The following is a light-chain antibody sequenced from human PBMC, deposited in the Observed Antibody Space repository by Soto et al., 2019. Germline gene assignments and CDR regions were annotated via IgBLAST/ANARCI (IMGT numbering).Light chain of an antibody. CDR3: SSYTSSSAPYV. Sequence: QSVLTQPASVSGSPGQSITISCTGTSSDVDCYNYVSWYQQHPGKAPKLMIYDVSNRPSGDSNPFSCSKSSNAASLTISGLRAEYEDDYDCSSYTSSSAPYVFGTGTKLTVL. CDR1: SSDVDCYNY. V-gene: IGLV2-14*01. CDR2: DVS. J-gene: IGLJ1*01.